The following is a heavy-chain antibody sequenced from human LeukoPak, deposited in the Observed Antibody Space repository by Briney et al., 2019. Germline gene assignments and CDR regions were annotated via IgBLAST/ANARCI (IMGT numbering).Heavy chain of an antibody. D-gene: IGHD3-10*01. CDR3: ARDLTGFGED. CDR1: GGSISSSSYY. V-gene: IGHV4-61*01. Sequence: SETLSLTCTVSGGSISSSSYYWSWIRQPPGKGLEWIGYIYYIGSTNYNPSLKSRVTISVDTSKNQFSLKLSSVTAADTAVYYCARDLTGFGEDWGQGTLVTVSS. CDR2: IYYIGST. J-gene: IGHJ4*02.